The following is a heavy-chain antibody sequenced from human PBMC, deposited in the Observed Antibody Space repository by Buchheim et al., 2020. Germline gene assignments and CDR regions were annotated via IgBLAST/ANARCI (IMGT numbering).Heavy chain of an antibody. J-gene: IGHJ4*02. V-gene: IGHV4-31*03. CDR3: ATYYSNEGGRGN. CDR1: GGSISSGGYH. CDR2: TYDSGNG. D-gene: IGHD2-8*01. Sequence: QLQESGPGLVKPSQTLSLTCSVSGGSISSGGYHWSWIRQHPGKGLEWIGCTYDSGNGYYNQSLKSRATISKDMSKNQFSLMLNSVTAADTAVYYCATYYSNEGGRGNWGQGTL.